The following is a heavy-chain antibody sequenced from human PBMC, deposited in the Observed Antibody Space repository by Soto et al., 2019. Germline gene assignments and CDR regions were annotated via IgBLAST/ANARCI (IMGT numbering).Heavy chain of an antibody. CDR3: AKIRPRSTIYYYYGMDV. V-gene: IGHV3-30*18. J-gene: IGHJ6*02. CDR2: ISYEGSNK. D-gene: IGHD3-10*01. CDR1: GVTFSSYG. Sequence: PXGSLRLSCAASGVTFSSYGIHWVRQAPGKGLEWVAVISYEGSNKYYADSVKGRFTISRDNSKNTLFLQMNSLRAEDTAVYYCAKIRPRSTIYYYYGMDVWGQGTTVTVSS.